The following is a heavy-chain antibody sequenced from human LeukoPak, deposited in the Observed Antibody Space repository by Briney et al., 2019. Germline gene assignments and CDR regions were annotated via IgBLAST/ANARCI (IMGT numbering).Heavy chain of an antibody. CDR1: GGSISSYY. V-gene: IGHV4-59*01. Sequence: PSETLSLTCTVSGGSISSYYWSWIRQPPGKGLEWIGYIYYSGSTNYNPSLKSRVTISVDTSKNQFSLKLSSVTAADTAVYYCARDRGSGRVDPWGQGTLVTVSS. CDR2: IYYSGST. CDR3: ARDRGSGRVDP. D-gene: IGHD3-10*01. J-gene: IGHJ5*02.